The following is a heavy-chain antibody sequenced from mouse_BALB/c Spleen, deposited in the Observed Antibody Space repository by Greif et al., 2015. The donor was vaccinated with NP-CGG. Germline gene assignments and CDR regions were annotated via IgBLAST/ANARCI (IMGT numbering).Heavy chain of an antibody. Sequence: QVQLKESGPGLVAPSQSLSITCTVSGFSLTSYGVHWVRQPPGKGLEWLGVIWAGGSTNYNSALMSRLSISKDNSKSQVFLKMNSLQTDGTAMYCCARDLRGDSSGSWFAYWGQGTLVTVSA. CDR1: GFSLTSYG. V-gene: IGHV2-9*02. J-gene: IGHJ3*01. CDR3: ARDLRGDSSGSWFAY. D-gene: IGHD3-2*01. CDR2: IWAGGST.